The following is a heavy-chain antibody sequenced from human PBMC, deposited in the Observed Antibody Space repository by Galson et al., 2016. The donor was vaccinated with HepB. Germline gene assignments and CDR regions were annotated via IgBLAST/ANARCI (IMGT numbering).Heavy chain of an antibody. D-gene: IGHD3-3*01. Sequence: SLRLSCAASGFTFSHYAMSWARQAPGKGLEWVSAISGSGGSPYYADSAKGRFTISRDNSKNTLYLQMNSLRGEDTALYYCAKDTRGGFYSRWFDPWGQGTLVTVSS. V-gene: IGHV3-23*01. CDR1: GFTFSHYA. CDR2: ISGSGGSP. CDR3: AKDTRGGFYSRWFDP. J-gene: IGHJ5*02.